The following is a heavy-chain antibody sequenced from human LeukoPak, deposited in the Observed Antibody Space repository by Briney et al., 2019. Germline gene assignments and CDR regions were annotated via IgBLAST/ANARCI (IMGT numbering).Heavy chain of an antibody. CDR2: TYYSGST. D-gene: IGHD5-18*01. Sequence: SETLSLTCTVSGGTFSSGSYYWSWIRQPPGKGLEWIGYTYYSGSTNYNPSLKSRVTISVDTSKNQFSLKLSSVTAADTAVYYRARGGGYSNGPVVFIYWGQGTLVTVSS. V-gene: IGHV4-61*01. CDR3: ARGGGYSNGPVVFIY. CDR1: GGTFSSGSYY. J-gene: IGHJ4*02.